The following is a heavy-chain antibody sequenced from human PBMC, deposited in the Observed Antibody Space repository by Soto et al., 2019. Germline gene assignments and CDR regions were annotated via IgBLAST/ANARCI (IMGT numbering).Heavy chain of an antibody. CDR1: GGSFSGYY. CDR3: AYAKWSCHSFDP. Sequence: QVRLQQWGTGLLKASETLSLTCAVYGGSFSGYYWSWLRQPPGKGREWFGEINHSGSPNYNPSLKSRVTISVDTSQNQFSLKMTSVTSGDTAVYYCAYAKWSCHSFDPWGQGTLVTVSS. CDR2: INHSGSP. V-gene: IGHV4-34*01. J-gene: IGHJ5*02. D-gene: IGHD2-15*01.